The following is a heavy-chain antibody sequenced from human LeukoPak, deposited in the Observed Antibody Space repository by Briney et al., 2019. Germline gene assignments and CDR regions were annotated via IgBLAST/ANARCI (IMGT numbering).Heavy chain of an antibody. CDR2: INHSGST. J-gene: IGHJ6*03. Sequence: SETLSLTCAVYGGSFSGYYWSWIRQPPGKGLEWIGKINHSGSTNYNPSLKSRVTISVDTSKNQFSLKLSSVTAADTAVYYCARGLNYYYMDVWGKGTTVTVSS. CDR3: ARGLNYYYMDV. V-gene: IGHV4-34*01. CDR1: GGSFSGYY.